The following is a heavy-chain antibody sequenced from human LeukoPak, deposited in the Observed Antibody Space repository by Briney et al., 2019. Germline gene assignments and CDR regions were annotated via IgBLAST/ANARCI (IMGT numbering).Heavy chain of an antibody. D-gene: IGHD6-13*01. Sequence: PGGSLRLSCAASGFTFSSYWMHWVRQAPGKGLVWVSRINSDGSTTSYADSVKGRFTISRDNSKNSLYLHMNSLRVEDTALYFCAKDRYSSSWYTIDYWGQGTLVTVSS. CDR3: AKDRYSSSWYTIDY. V-gene: IGHV3-74*01. CDR1: GFTFSSYW. CDR2: INSDGSTT. J-gene: IGHJ4*02.